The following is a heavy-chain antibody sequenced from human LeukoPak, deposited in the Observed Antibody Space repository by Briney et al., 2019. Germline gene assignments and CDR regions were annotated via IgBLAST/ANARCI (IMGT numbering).Heavy chain of an antibody. CDR3: AKRGIVIRVILVGFHKEAYYFDS. V-gene: IGHV3-23*01. D-gene: IGHD3-16*01. CDR1: GISLSNYG. J-gene: IGHJ4*02. Sequence: GGSLRLSCAVSGISLSNYGMSWVRQAPGKGLEWVAGISGSGGSTNYADSVKGRFTISRDNPKNTLYLQMNRLRAEDTAVYFCAKRGIVIRVILVGFHKEAYYFDSWGQGALVTVSS. CDR2: ISGSGGST.